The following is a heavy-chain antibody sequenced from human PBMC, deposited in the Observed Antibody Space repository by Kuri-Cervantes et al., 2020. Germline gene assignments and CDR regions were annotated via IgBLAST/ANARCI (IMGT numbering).Heavy chain of an antibody. Sequence: SETLSLTCTVSGGPIISTIHYWAWIRQPPGKGLEWIGNIYYSGNTFYNPSLKSRVTISVDTSKNQFSLKLSSVTAADTAVYYCARRREDGAIYYWGQGILVTVSS. V-gene: IGHV4-39*01. CDR3: ARRREDGAIYY. CDR1: GGPIISTIHY. J-gene: IGHJ4*02. D-gene: IGHD5-24*01. CDR2: IYYSGNT.